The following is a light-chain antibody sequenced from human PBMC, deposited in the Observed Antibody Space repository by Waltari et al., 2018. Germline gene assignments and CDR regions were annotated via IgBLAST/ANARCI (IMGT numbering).Light chain of an antibody. CDR3: AAWDNTLSGPS. J-gene: IGLJ3*02. V-gene: IGLV1-44*01. Sequence: QSVVTQPPSASGTPGQRVTISCSGRSSNTGSNTVNWYQQFPGRAPKLLIYRNNQRPSGVPDRFSGSKSGTSASLAISGLQSEDEADYYCAAWDNTLSGPSFGGGTKVTVL. CDR2: RNN. CDR1: SSNTGSNT.